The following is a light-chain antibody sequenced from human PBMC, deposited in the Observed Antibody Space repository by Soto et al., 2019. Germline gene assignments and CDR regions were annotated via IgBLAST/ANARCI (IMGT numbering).Light chain of an antibody. V-gene: IGKV1-5*03. J-gene: IGKJ2*01. CDR1: QSISSW. CDR3: QPYKRYLYT. Sequence: DIQMTQSPSTLSASVGDRVTITCRASQSISSWWACYQQKPGKAPKLLIYKASSLESGVPSRFSGSGSGTEFIRPISSLHPDDWSTYYWQPYKRYLYTVGQGTKVDTK. CDR2: KAS.